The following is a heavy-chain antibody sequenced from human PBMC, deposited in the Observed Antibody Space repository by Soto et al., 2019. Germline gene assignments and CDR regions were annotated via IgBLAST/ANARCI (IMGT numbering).Heavy chain of an antibody. CDR3: ARITSGYYTRSFDY. Sequence: PGGSLRLSCAASGFTFSSFWMHWVRQAPGKGLAWVSRLKSDGSSTSYADSVKGRFTISRDNAENTLYLQMNSLRDEDTAVYYCARITSGYYTRSFDYWGQGTLVTVSS. J-gene: IGHJ4*02. CDR1: GFTFSSFW. D-gene: IGHD3-22*01. CDR2: LKSDGSST. V-gene: IGHV3-74*01.